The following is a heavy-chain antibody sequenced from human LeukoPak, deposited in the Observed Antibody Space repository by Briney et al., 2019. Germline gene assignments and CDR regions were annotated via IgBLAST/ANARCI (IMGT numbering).Heavy chain of an antibody. CDR3: SSLLSSGLPKY. D-gene: IGHD3-22*01. CDR2: IHYTATT. V-gene: IGHV4-59*07. Sequence: PSDTLSLTCTVSGGSLSSYYWSWIRQSPGKGLEWIAYIHYTATTNYNPSLKTRVTISLDASKNQFSLKLSSVTAADTAVYYCSSLLSSGLPKYWGQGALVTVSS. J-gene: IGHJ4*02. CDR1: GGSLSSYY.